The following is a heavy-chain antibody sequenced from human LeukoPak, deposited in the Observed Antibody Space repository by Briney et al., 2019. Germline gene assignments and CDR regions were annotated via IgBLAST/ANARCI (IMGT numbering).Heavy chain of an antibody. D-gene: IGHD5-24*01. CDR3: ARLRDGYNNLSPFDY. J-gene: IGHJ4*02. V-gene: IGHV4-59*08. Sequence: SETLSLTCTVSGVSISSYYWSWIRQPPGKGLEWIGYIYYSGSTNYSPSLKSRVTISVDTSKNQFSLKLSSVTAADTAVYYCARLRDGYNNLSPFDYWGQGTLVTVSS. CDR2: IYYSGST. CDR1: GVSISSYY.